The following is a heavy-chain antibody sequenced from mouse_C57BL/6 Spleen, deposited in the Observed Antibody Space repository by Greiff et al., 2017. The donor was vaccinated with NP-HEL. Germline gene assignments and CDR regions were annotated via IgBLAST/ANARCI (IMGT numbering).Heavy chain of an antibody. CDR1: GYSFTGYF. CDR3: TTLPPYYYGSRGYFDV. Sequence: EVQLQESGPELVKPGDSVKISCKASGYSFTGYFMNWVMQSHGKSLEWIGRINPYNGDTFYNQKFKGKATLTVDKSSSTAHMELRSLTSEDSAVYYCTTLPPYYYGSRGYFDVWGTGTTVTVSS. D-gene: IGHD1-1*01. J-gene: IGHJ1*03. CDR2: INPYNGDT. V-gene: IGHV1-20*01.